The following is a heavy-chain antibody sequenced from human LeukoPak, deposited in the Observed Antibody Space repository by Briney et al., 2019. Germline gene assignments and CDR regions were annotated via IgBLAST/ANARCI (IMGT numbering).Heavy chain of an antibody. D-gene: IGHD3-3*01. Sequence: SETLSLTCTASGGSISSQYWSWIRQPPGKGLEWIGYIYYSGSTNYNPSLKSRVTISVDTSKNQFSLKLSSVTAADTAVYYCASPGPTIFGVVDSYMDVWGKGTTVTVSS. J-gene: IGHJ6*03. CDR3: ASPGPTIFGVVDSYMDV. CDR2: IYYSGST. V-gene: IGHV4-59*11. CDR1: GGSISSQY.